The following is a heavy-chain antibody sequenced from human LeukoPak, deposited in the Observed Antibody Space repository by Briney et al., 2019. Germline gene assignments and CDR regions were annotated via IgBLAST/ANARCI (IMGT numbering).Heavy chain of an antibody. D-gene: IGHD6-19*01. V-gene: IGHV3-7*04. CDR1: GFTFSSYW. J-gene: IGHJ4*02. Sequence: GGSLRLSCVASGFTFSSYWMSWVRQAPGKGLEWVANINQDGSEKYDVDSAKGRFTISRDNAKNSLYLQMNGLRVDDTAMYYCAGVGGGDGSGWSTTDYWGQGTLVTISS. CDR3: AGVGGGDGSGWSTTDY. CDR2: INQDGSEK.